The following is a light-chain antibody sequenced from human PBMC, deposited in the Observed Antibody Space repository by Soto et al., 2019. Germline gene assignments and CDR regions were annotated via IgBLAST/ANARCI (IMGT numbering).Light chain of an antibody. V-gene: IGKV1-39*01. CDR1: QNVRSY. J-gene: IGKJ1*01. CDR2: EST. CDR3: QQSFFAPPT. Sequence: DIHMTQSPSSLSASVGDTIIITCRASQNVRSYLNWYQQKSGRAPNLLIYESTNLENGVPSRFSGDGFGTDFTLTISSLHPEDFATYYCQQSFFAPPTFGRGTKVEI.